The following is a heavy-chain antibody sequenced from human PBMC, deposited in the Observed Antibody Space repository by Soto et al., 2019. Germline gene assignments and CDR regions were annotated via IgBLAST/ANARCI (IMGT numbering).Heavy chain of an antibody. CDR3: ATSGGGWYLY. CDR2: LNPNSGDT. V-gene: IGHV1-8*01. CDR1: GYTFSRYD. D-gene: IGHD6-19*01. J-gene: IGHJ4*02. Sequence: ASVKVSCKASGYTFSRYDINWVRQATGQGLEWMGWLNPNSGDTGYAQKFQGRVTLTRNTSINTAYIELSSLTSDDTAVYYCATSGGGWYLYWGQGTLVTVSS.